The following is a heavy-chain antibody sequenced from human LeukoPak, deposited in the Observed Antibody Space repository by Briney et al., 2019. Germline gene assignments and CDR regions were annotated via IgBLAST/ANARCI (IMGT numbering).Heavy chain of an antibody. D-gene: IGHD3-3*01. CDR1: GYTFTSYG. CDR3: ASDYDFWSGSPSYMDV. V-gene: IGHV1-18*01. J-gene: IGHJ6*03. CDR2: ISAYNGNT. Sequence: ASVKVSCKASGYTFTSYGISWVRQAPGQGLEWMGWISAYNGNTNYAQKLQGRVTMTTDTSTSTAYMELRSLRSDDTAVYYCASDYDFWSGSPSYMDVWGKGTTVTVSS.